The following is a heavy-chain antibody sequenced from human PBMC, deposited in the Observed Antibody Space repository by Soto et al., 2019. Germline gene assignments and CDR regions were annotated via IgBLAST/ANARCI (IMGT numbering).Heavy chain of an antibody. CDR1: GFTFSTYG. V-gene: IGHV3-30*03. CDR2: ISHDGNNK. J-gene: IGHJ4*02. CDR3: ARESEDLTSNFDY. Sequence: HPGGSLRLSCAASGFTFSTYGMHWVRQAPGKGLEWVAVISHDGNNKYYADSVKGRFTISRDNSKNTLYLEMNSLRAEDTAVYYCARESEDLTSNFDYWGQGTLVTVSS.